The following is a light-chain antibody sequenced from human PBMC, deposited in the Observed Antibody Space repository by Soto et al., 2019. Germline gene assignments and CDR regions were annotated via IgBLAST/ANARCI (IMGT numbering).Light chain of an antibody. Sequence: IVLTQSAGPLSLSPGERATLSCRASQSVSSSYLAWYQQKPGQAPRLLIYGASSRATGIPDRFSGSGSGTDFTLTICRLEPEDFAVYYCQQYGSSGTFGQGTKVDIK. V-gene: IGKV3-20*01. CDR2: GAS. J-gene: IGKJ1*01. CDR3: QQYGSSGT. CDR1: QSVSSSY.